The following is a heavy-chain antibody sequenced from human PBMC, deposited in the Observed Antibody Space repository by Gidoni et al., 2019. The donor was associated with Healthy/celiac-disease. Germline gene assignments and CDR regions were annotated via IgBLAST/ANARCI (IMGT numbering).Heavy chain of an antibody. CDR1: GFTFSSSE. D-gene: IGHD2-2*01. J-gene: IGHJ4*02. V-gene: IGHV3-48*03. CDR3: ASPSVVVPAAMSEGSFDY. Sequence: EVQLVESGGGLVPPGGSLRLSCAASGFTFSSSEMNWVRQAPGKGLEWVSYISSSGSTIYYADSVKGRFTISRDNAKNSLYLQMNSLRAEDTAVYYCASPSVVVPAAMSEGSFDYWGQGTLVTVSS. CDR2: ISSSGSTI.